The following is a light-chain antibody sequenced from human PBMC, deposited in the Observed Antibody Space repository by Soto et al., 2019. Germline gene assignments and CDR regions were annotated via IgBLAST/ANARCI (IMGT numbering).Light chain of an antibody. J-gene: IGLJ3*02. Sequence: QSVLTQPPSVSGAPGQRVSISCTGSSSNIGAGYVVHWYQQLPGTAPRLLIYANNERPSGVPDRFSGSKSGTSASLAITGLPADDEADYYCQSYDTRLSGSVVFGGGTKLTVL. V-gene: IGLV1-40*01. CDR3: QSYDTRLSGSVV. CDR1: SSNIGAGYV. CDR2: ANN.